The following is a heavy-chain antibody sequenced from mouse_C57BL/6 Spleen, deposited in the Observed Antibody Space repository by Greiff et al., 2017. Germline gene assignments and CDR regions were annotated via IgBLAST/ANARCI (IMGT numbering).Heavy chain of an antibody. CDR3: ARRATVVATRWYFDV. J-gene: IGHJ1*03. CDR1: GYTFTSYW. CDR2: IYPSDSET. V-gene: IGHV1-61*01. Sequence: VQLQQSGAELVRPGSSVKLSCKASGYTFTSYWMDWVKQRPGQGLEWIGNIYPSDSETHYNQKFKDKATLTVDKSSSTAYMQLSSLTSEDSAVYYCARRATVVATRWYFDVWGTGATVTVSS. D-gene: IGHD1-1*01.